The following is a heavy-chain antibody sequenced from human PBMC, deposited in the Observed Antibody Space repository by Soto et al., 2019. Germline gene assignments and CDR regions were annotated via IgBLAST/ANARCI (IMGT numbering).Heavy chain of an antibody. D-gene: IGHD3-22*01. CDR1: GFTFTNAW. Sequence: GGSLRLSCAASGFTFTNAWVNWVRQSPGKGLEWVGRVKSRADGGTTDYAAPVKGRFTISRDDSKATLFLQMNSLKTEDTAVYFCTTDFYDSSGFRYWGQGTLVTVSS. J-gene: IGHJ4*02. CDR2: VKSRADGGTT. V-gene: IGHV3-15*07. CDR3: TTDFYDSSGFRY.